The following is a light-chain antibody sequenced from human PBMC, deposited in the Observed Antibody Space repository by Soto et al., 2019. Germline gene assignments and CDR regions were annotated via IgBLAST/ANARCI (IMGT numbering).Light chain of an antibody. Sequence: QSVLTQPASVSGSPGQSITISCTGTSSDVGGYDYVSWYQQLPGKAPKLLIYDVNNRPSGVSNRFSGSKSGNTASLTISGLQAEDEADYYCSSYTDSSTFVFGTGTKVTV. J-gene: IGLJ1*01. CDR1: SSDVGGYDY. CDR2: DVN. V-gene: IGLV2-14*01. CDR3: SSYTDSSTFV.